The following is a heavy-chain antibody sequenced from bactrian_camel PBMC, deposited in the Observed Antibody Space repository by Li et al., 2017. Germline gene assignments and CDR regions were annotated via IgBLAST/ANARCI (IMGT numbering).Heavy chain of an antibody. CDR2: IDRLGST. D-gene: IGHD7*01. J-gene: IGHJ6*01. Sequence: HVQLVESGGGSVQAGGSLRLSCVYTDNMYCMAWFRQAPGKERERVATIDRLGSTTYADFVKGRFIISKDSAKNTLHLQMNSLKPEDTGMYYCSLAPVECYVPGWWDSNYGSWGQGTQVT. V-gene: IGHV3S53*01. CDR3: SLAPVECYVPGWWDSNYGS. CDR1: DNMYC.